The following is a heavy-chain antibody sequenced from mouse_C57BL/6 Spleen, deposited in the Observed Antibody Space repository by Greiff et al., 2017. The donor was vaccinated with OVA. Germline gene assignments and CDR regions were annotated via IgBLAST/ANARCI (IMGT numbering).Heavy chain of an antibody. Sequence: QVQLQQSGAALVKPGASVKLSCKASGYTFTEYPIHWVKQRSGQGLEWIGWFYPGSGSLKYNEKFKDRATLTAYKSSSTCYMELSRWTSEYAAVYFCAIHEPHYYGSSYGYFDVWGTGTTVTVSS. CDR2: FYPGSGSL. V-gene: IGHV1-62-2*01. CDR1: GYTFTEYP. D-gene: IGHD1-1*01. CDR3: AIHEPHYYGSSYGYFDV. J-gene: IGHJ1*03.